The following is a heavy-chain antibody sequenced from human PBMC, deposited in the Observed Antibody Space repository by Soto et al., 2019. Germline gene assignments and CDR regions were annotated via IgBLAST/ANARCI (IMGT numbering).Heavy chain of an antibody. V-gene: IGHV1-69*02. D-gene: IGHD2-21*01. CDR1: GVTFSTYS. Sequence: QVQLVQSGAEVKKPGSSVKVSCKDSGVTFSTYSMFWVRQAPGQGLEWMGRIIPMLGVRNSAQRFQDRVTITADKCTATVHLELSSLRSEDTALYYCTIGSWSGEVFDIWGQGTMVTVSS. CDR3: TIGSWSGEVFDI. CDR2: IIPMLGVR. J-gene: IGHJ3*02.